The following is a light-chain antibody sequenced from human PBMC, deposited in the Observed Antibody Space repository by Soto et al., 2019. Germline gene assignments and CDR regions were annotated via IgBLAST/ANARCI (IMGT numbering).Light chain of an antibody. J-gene: IGKJ1*01. CDR3: QQTFFVPRT. CDR2: EAS. CDR1: QGIRSA. Sequence: AIQVTQSPSSLSASVGDRVTITCRTSQGIRSALGWYQQKPGKVPKLLIYEASTLEDGVPSRFSGRGYGTDFSLTISSLQPTDFATYYCQQTFFVPRTFGQGTKVDIK. V-gene: IGKV1-13*02.